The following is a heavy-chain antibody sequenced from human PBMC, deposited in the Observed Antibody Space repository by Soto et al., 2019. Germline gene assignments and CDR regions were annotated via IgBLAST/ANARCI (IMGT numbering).Heavy chain of an antibody. D-gene: IGHD2-15*01. CDR2: ISSSSSYI. J-gene: IGHJ6*03. Sequence: GGSLRLSCAASGFTFSSYSMNWVRQAPGKGLEWVSSISSSSSYIYYADSVKGRFTISRDNAKNSLYLQMNSLRAEDTAVYYCARDAYHCSGGSCYYEDAYYYYYMDVWGKGTTVTVSS. CDR1: GFTFSSYS. V-gene: IGHV3-21*01. CDR3: ARDAYHCSGGSCYYEDAYYYYYMDV.